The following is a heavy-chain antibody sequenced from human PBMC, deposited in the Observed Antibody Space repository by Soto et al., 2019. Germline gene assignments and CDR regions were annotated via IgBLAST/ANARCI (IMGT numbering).Heavy chain of an antibody. J-gene: IGHJ3*02. D-gene: IGHD3-22*01. CDR3: ARPDYDSSGPPQSAFDI. Sequence: PGVLLKICWRGSGDRFTSYWVGCVRQMPGKGLEWMGIIYPGYSDTRYSPSFQGQVTISADKSISTAYLQWSSLKASDTAMYYCARPDYDSSGPPQSAFDIWGQGTMVTVSS. CDR1: GDRFTSYW. CDR2: IYPGYSDT. V-gene: IGHV5-51*01.